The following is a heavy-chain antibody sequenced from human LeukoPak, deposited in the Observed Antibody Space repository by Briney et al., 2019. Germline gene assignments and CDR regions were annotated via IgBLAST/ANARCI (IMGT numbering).Heavy chain of an antibody. CDR2: IYYSGST. Sequence: SETLSLTCTVSGGSISSYYWSWIRQPPGKGLEWIGYIYYSGSTNYNPSLKSRVTISVDTSKNQFSLKLSSVTAADTAVYYYARSPMTTVVMNYYYMDVWGKGTTVTVSS. V-gene: IGHV4-59*08. J-gene: IGHJ6*03. D-gene: IGHD4-23*01. CDR1: GGSISSYY. CDR3: ARSPMTTVVMNYYYMDV.